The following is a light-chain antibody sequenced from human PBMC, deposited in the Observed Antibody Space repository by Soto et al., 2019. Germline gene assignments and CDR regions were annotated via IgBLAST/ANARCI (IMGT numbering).Light chain of an antibody. CDR2: DAS. Sequence: DIQMTQSPSTLSASVGDRVTITCRASQGISAWLAWYHQKPGKAPKLLIYDASSLESGVPSRFSGSESGSEFTLTISSLQPDDFATYFCQQYNSYPWTFGQGNKVEIK. CDR1: QGISAW. CDR3: QQYNSYPWT. J-gene: IGKJ1*01. V-gene: IGKV1-5*01.